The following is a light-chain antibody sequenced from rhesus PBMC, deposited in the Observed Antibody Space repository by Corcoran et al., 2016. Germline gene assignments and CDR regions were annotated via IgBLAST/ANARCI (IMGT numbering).Light chain of an antibody. J-gene: IGKJ1*01. V-gene: IGKV1-28*03. Sequence: DIQMTQSPSSLSASVGDTVTITCRASQEIYSYLNWFQQKPGKAPNLLIYDATSLQSGVPSRFSGSGSGTDFTLTISSLQPEDFATYFCLHHSNYPWTFGQGTKVEIK. CDR2: DAT. CDR3: LHHSNYPWT. CDR1: QEIYSY.